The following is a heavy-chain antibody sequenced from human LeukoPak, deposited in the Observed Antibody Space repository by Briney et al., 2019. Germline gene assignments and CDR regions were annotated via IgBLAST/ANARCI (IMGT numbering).Heavy chain of an antibody. V-gene: IGHV1-8*01. J-gene: IGHJ4*02. Sequence: ASVKVSCKASGYTFTSYDINWVRQATGQGLEWMGWMNPNSGNTGYAQKFQGIVTMTRNTSISTAYMELSSLRSEDTAVYYCARALTQYYDSSAAAGYWGQGTLVTVSS. CDR1: GYTFTSYD. CDR2: MNPNSGNT. D-gene: IGHD3-22*01. CDR3: ARALTQYYDSSAAAGY.